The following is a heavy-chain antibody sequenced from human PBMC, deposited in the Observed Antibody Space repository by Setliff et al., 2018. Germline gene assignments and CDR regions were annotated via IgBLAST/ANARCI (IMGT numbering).Heavy chain of an antibody. V-gene: IGHV1-69*13. Sequence: SVKVSCKASGGTFNTYAISWVRQAPGQGLEWMGGIIPIFGTTNYAQKFQGRVTITADESTSTAYMELSSLRSEDTAVYYCARDFLGIHIDHGNAPDDYWGQGTLVTVSS. CDR2: IIPIFGTT. CDR3: ARDFLGIHIDHGNAPDDY. CDR1: GGTFNTYA. D-gene: IGHD4-17*01. J-gene: IGHJ4*02.